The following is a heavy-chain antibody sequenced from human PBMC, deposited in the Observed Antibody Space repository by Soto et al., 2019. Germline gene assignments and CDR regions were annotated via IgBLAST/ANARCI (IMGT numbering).Heavy chain of an antibody. CDR1: GGSFSGYY. V-gene: IGHV4-34*01. CDR2: INHSGST. D-gene: IGHD3-10*01. Sequence: SETLSLTCAVYGGSFSGYYWSWIRQPPGKGLEWIGEINHSGSTNYNPSLKSRVTISVDTSKNQFSLKLSSVTAADTAVYYCARAPMVRGVIFHFDYWGQGTLVTVSS. J-gene: IGHJ4*02. CDR3: ARAPMVRGVIFHFDY.